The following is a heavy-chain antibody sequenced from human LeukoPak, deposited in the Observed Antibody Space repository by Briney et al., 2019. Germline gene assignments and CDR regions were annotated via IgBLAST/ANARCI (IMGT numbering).Heavy chain of an antibody. CDR1: GGSISSSNW. V-gene: IGHV4-4*02. J-gene: IGHJ6*03. CDR3: ARGTSPAKYYYYMDV. Sequence: SGTLSLTCAVSGGSISSSNWWSWVRQPPGKGLEWIGEIYHSGSTNYNPSLKSRVTISVDKSKNQFSLKLSSVTAADTAVYYCARGTSPAKYYYYMDVWGKGTTVTVSS. D-gene: IGHD2-2*01. CDR2: IYHSGST.